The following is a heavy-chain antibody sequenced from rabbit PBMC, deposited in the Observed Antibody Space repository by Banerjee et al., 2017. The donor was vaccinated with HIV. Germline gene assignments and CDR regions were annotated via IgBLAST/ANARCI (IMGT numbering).Heavy chain of an antibody. J-gene: IGHJ4*01. CDR3: ARGPRSSYWIADYFDL. CDR2: IYTTSGST. Sequence: QEHLVESGGGLVKPGGTLTLTCKASGIDFSSYYRMCWVRQAPGRGLELIACIYTTSGSTWYASWVNGRFTISRSTSLNTVDLQMTSLTAADTATYFCARGPRSSYWIADYFDLWGPGTLVTVS. V-gene: IGHV1S43*01. CDR1: GIDFSSYYR. D-gene: IGHD8-1*01.